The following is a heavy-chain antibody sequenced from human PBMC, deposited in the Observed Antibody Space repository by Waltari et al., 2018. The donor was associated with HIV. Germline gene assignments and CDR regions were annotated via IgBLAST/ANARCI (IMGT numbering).Heavy chain of an antibody. J-gene: IGHJ4*02. CDR1: GGSISSGNYY. D-gene: IGHD5-18*01. V-gene: IGHV4-61*02. CDR2: IYTRGST. Sequence: QVQLQESGPGLVKPSQTLSLTCTVSGGSISSGNYYWNWIRQPAGKGLEWIGRIYTRGSTNYNPSLKSRVTISVDTSKNQFSLKLSSVTAADTAVYYCAREDTAMVYYFDYWGQGTLVTVSS. CDR3: AREDTAMVYYFDY.